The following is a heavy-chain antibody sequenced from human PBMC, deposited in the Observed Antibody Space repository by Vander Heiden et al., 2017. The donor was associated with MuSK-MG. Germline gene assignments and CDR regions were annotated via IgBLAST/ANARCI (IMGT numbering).Heavy chain of an antibody. Sequence: EVLLVESGGALVQPGGSLRLSCAASGFTFSTYWMTWVRQAPGKGLEWVANIKQDGSEKYYVDSVKGRFTISRDNAKKSLYLHMNSLRAEETAVYYCARASSGVVEDYFMDVWGKGTTVTVSS. D-gene: IGHD3-10*01. V-gene: IGHV3-7*01. CDR2: IKQDGSEK. CDR1: GFTFSTYW. CDR3: ARASSGVVEDYFMDV. J-gene: IGHJ6*03.